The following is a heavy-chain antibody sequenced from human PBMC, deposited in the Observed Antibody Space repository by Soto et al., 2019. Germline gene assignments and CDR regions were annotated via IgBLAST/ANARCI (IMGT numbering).Heavy chain of an antibody. V-gene: IGHV4-59*01. CDR2: IYFNGNT. Sequence: PSETLSLTCTVSAASFSKDYWSWIRQPPGKGLEWIGYIYFNGNTNYNPSLKRRVTISIDTSKKQISLNLTSVTDADPAVYYCASVTFGGVVLAHWGQGTLVTVSS. CDR1: AASFSKDY. CDR3: ASVTFGGVVLAH. D-gene: IGHD3-16*01. J-gene: IGHJ4*02.